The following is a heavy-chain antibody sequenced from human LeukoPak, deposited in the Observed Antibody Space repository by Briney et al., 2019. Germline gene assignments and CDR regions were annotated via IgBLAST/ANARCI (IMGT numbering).Heavy chain of an antibody. V-gene: IGHV3-23*01. CDR3: AKELEMTTVTPLDY. CDR1: GFTFSSYA. CDR2: ISGSGVST. Sequence: PGGSLRLSCAASGFTFSSYAMSWVRQAPGKGLEWVSAISGSGVSTNYEDSVKGRFTISRDNSKNTLYLQMNSLRAEDTAVYYCAKELEMTTVTPLDYWGQGTLVTVSS. D-gene: IGHD4-17*01. J-gene: IGHJ4*02.